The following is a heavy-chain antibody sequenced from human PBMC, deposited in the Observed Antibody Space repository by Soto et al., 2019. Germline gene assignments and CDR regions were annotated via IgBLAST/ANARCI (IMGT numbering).Heavy chain of an antibody. J-gene: IGHJ5*02. V-gene: IGHV1-46*03. CDR1: GYMFTNYY. CDR2: VNPGGGQT. CDR3: GKSIREGGQTVRGADL. D-gene: IGHD4-17*01. Sequence: QVQLVQSGAEVKTPGASVKVSCKASGYMFTNYYIHWVRQAPGQGLEWVGIVNPGGGQTRSAQKFQGRLTMTRDTSTSTVYMELGGLRSEDTAIYYCGKSIREGGQTVRGADLWGHGTLVTVSS.